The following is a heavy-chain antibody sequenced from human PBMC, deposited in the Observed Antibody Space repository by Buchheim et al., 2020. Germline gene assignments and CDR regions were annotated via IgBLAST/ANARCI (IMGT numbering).Heavy chain of an antibody. J-gene: IGHJ2*01. D-gene: IGHD3-22*01. CDR1: VGSISISNW. CDR2: IYHSGIT. CDR3: ARSLSITMIVVVTKDPLYWYFDL. V-gene: IGHV4-4*02. Sequence: QVQLQESGPGLVTPSGTLSLTCAVSVGSISISNWWSWVRQPPGKGLEWIGEIYHSGITTSNPSLKSPVTLSVDKSKNQFSLKLSSVTAADTAVYYCARSLSITMIVVVTKDPLYWYFDLWGRGTL.